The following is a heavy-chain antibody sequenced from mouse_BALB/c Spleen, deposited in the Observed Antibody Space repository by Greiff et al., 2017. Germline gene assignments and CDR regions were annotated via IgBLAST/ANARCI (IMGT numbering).Heavy chain of an antibody. CDR1: GFTFSSYT. Sequence: EVKLMESGGGLVKPGGSLKLSCAASGFTFSSYTMSWVRQTPEKRLEWVATISSGGSYTYYPDSVKGRFTISRDNAKNTLYLQMSSLKSEDTAMYYCTRASYYGSSSYYFDYWGQGTTLTVSS. CDR3: TRASYYGSSSYYFDY. CDR2: ISSGGSYT. D-gene: IGHD1-1*01. J-gene: IGHJ2*01. V-gene: IGHV5-6-4*01.